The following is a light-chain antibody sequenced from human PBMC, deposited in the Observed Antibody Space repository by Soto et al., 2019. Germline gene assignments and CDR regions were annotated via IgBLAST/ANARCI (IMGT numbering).Light chain of an antibody. J-gene: IGKJ4*01. CDR3: QQHSAVPLT. CDR1: QDIRNY. Sequence: DVQMTQSPSSLSASVGDRVTITCRANQDIRNYLAWYQQKPGKVPELLIYAASTLQSGVPSRFGGSGSGTDFTLTISSLQPEDVATYYCQQHSAVPLTFGGGTRVEIK. CDR2: AAS. V-gene: IGKV1-27*01.